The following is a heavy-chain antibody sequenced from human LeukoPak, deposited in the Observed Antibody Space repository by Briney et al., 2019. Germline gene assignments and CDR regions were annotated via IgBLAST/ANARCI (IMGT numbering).Heavy chain of an antibody. CDR2: ISSNGGGK. D-gene: IGHD6-19*01. J-gene: IGHJ4*02. Sequence: GGSLRLSCAASGFTFNSYAMHWVRQAPGKGLEYVSGISSNGGGKYYANSVKGRFTISRDNSKNTLYLQMNSLRAEDTAVYYCANPRAVAGTYPPDYWGQGTLVTVSS. V-gene: IGHV3-64*01. CDR3: ANPRAVAGTYPPDY. CDR1: GFTFNSYA.